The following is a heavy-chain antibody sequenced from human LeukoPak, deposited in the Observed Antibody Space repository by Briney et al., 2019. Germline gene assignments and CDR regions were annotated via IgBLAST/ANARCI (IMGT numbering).Heavy chain of an antibody. CDR2: IYSSGSYTSGST. J-gene: IGHJ4*02. D-gene: IGHD6-19*01. Sequence: SETLSLTCTAPGGSISSYYWSWIPQPPRKGLEWIAYIYSSGSYTSGSTNHNPSLKSRVTISVDTSKNQFSLKLSSVTAADTAVYYCARLGSGWTYYFDYWGQGTLVTVSS. V-gene: IGHV4-4*09. CDR1: GGSISSYY. CDR3: ARLGSGWTYYFDY.